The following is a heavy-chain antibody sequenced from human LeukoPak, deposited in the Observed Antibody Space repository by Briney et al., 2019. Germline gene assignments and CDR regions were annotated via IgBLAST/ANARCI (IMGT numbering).Heavy chain of an antibody. J-gene: IGHJ4*02. Sequence: GGSLRLSCVASGFTFSSNGMHWVRQAPGKGLEWVTFIQYDGSKKYYADSVKGRFTISRDNSKNTLYLEMNSLRAEDTAVYYCARDIGSYYDYWGQGILVTVSS. CDR2: IQYDGSKK. V-gene: IGHV3-30*02. CDR1: GFTFSSNG. D-gene: IGHD3-10*01. CDR3: ARDIGSYYDY.